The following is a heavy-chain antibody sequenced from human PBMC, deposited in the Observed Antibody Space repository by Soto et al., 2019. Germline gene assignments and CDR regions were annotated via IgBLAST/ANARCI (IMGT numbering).Heavy chain of an antibody. J-gene: IGHJ4*02. CDR3: ARLMVRGVIFDY. CDR1: GGSISSHY. D-gene: IGHD3-10*01. Sequence: SQTLSLTCTVSGGSISSHYWSWIRQPPGKGLEWIGYIYYSGSTYYNPSLKSRVTISVDTSKNQFSLKLSSVTAADTAVYYCARLMVRGVIFDYWGQGTLVTVSS. CDR2: IYYSGST. V-gene: IGHV4-59*08.